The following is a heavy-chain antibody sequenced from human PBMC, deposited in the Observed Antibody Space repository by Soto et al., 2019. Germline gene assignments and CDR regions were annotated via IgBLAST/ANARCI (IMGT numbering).Heavy chain of an antibody. CDR3: AKDSNYGDIHY. CDR1: GFTFSSYG. J-gene: IGHJ4*02. D-gene: IGHD4-17*01. Sequence: GGSLRLSCAASGFTFSSYGMHWVRQAPGKGLEWVAVISYDGSNKYYADSVKGRFTISRDNSKNTLYLQMNSLRAEDTAVYYCAKDSNYGDIHYWGQGTLVTVSS. CDR2: ISYDGSNK. V-gene: IGHV3-30*18.